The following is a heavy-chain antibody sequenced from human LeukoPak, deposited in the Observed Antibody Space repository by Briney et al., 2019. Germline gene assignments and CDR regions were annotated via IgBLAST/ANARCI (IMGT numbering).Heavy chain of an antibody. D-gene: IGHD3-10*01. CDR1: GGSISSYY. CDR2: IYYSGST. J-gene: IGHJ6*04. Sequence: PSETLSLTCTVSGGSISSYYWSWIRQPPGKGLEWIGYIYYSGSTNYNPSLKSRVTISVDTSKNQFSLKLSSVTAADTAVYYCARFGPAYKGMEVWGKGTRSPSPQ. V-gene: IGHV4-59*08. CDR3: ARFGPAYKGMEV.